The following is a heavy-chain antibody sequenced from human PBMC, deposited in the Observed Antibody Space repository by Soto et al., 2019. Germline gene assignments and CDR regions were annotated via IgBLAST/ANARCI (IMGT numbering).Heavy chain of an antibody. D-gene: IGHD3-22*01. CDR1: GGTFSSYA. CDR2: IIPIFGTA. Sequence: ASVKVSCKASGGTFSSYAISWVRQAPGQGLEWMGGIIPIFGTANYAQKFQGRVTITADESTSTAYMELSSLRSEDTAVYYCASGTYYYDSSGYPSHGLDWFDPWGQGTLVTVSS. V-gene: IGHV1-69*13. J-gene: IGHJ5*02. CDR3: ASGTYYYDSSGYPSHGLDWFDP.